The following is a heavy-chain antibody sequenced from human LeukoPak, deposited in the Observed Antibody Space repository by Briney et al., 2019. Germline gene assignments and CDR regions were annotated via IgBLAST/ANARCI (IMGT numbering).Heavy chain of an antibody. J-gene: IGHJ5*02. CDR1: GASISNYY. D-gene: IGHD1-1*01. V-gene: IGHV4-59*01. CDR3: ARKRAPTSSFDP. CDR2: IYYSGST. Sequence: SETLSLTCTVSGASISNYYWSWIRQPPGKGLEWIGYIYYSGSTNYNPSLKSRVTISIDTSKNQFSLKLSSVTAADTAVYYCARKRAPTSSFDPWGQGTLATVSS.